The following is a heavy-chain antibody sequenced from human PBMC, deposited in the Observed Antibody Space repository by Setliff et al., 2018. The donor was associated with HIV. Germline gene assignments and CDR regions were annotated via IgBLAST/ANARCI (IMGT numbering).Heavy chain of an antibody. CDR2: VSYDENNK. D-gene: IGHD6-6*01. CDR1: GFRFSNYA. V-gene: IGHV3-30*04. CDR3: ARCIAARPRGSDAFDI. J-gene: IGHJ3*02. Sequence: GGSLRLSCAASGFRFSNYAMHWVRQAPGKGLEWVALVSYDENNKYYADSVEGRFTNSRDSSKDTLYLQMNSLKASDTAMYYCARCIAARPRGSDAFDIWGQGTMVTVSS.